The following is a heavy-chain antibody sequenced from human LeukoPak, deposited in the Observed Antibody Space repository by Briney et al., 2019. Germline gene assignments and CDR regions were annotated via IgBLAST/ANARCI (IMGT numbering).Heavy chain of an antibody. D-gene: IGHD6-19*01. CDR1: GASVTSETYS. V-gene: IGHV4-61*02. CDR2: IYTSGST. J-gene: IGHJ5*02. CDR3: ASGGGIAVAGSQFDP. Sequence: SETLSLTCTVSGASVTSETYSGTWIRQPAGKGLEWIGRIYTSGSTNYNPSLKSRVTMSVDTSKNQFSLKLSSVTAADTAVYYCASGGGIAVAGSQFDPWGQGTLVTVSS.